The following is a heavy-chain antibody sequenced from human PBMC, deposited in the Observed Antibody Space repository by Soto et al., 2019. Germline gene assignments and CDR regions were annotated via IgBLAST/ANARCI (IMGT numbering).Heavy chain of an antibody. CDR3: ARLGFVGEGDF. Sequence: GSLRLSCATSGFTFSIYWIHWVRQAPGEGLVWVSRISGDGVHTDYAESVKGRFTVSRDIAKSTGYLQMNNLRAEDTAIYYCARLGFVGEGDFWGQGILVTVSS. V-gene: IGHV3-74*01. CDR2: ISGDGVHT. D-gene: IGHD3-16*01. CDR1: GFTFSIYW. J-gene: IGHJ4*02.